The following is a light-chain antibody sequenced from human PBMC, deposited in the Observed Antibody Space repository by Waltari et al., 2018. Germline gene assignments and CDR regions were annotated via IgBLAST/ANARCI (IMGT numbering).Light chain of an antibody. Sequence: IQMTQSTSSLSASVGDRVTITCRASQSVSKYLNWYQQQPGKAPKLLIYTTSNLQSGVPSRFSGSGSGTDFTLTISSLQLEDLATYYCQQSYNTPLSFGGGTKVEIK. J-gene: IGKJ4*01. CDR3: QQSYNTPLS. CDR2: TTS. CDR1: QSVSKY. V-gene: IGKV1-39*01.